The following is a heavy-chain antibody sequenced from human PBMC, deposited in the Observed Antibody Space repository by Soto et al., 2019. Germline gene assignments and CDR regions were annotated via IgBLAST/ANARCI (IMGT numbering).Heavy chain of an antibody. CDR2: INHSGST. Sequence: QVQLQQWGAGLLKPSETLSLTCAVYGGSFSGYYWSWIRQPPGKGLEWIGEINHSGSTNYNPSLTSRVTISVDTSKNQFSLKLSSVTAADTAVYYCARAYGDYVLDAFDIWGQGTMVTVSS. V-gene: IGHV4-34*01. CDR3: ARAYGDYVLDAFDI. J-gene: IGHJ3*02. D-gene: IGHD4-17*01. CDR1: GGSFSGYY.